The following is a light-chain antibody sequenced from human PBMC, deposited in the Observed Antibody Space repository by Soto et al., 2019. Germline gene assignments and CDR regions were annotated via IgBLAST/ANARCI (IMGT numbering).Light chain of an antibody. CDR1: QSVTSNY. CDR3: QKDGSAPWT. J-gene: IGKJ1*01. CDR2: GAS. V-gene: IGKV3-20*01. Sequence: EIVLTQSPGTLSLSPEERATLSCRASQSVTSNYLAWYQQKPGQAPRILIYGASSRATGIPDRFSGSGSGTDFTLTISRLEPEDFAVYYCQKDGSAPWTFGQGTKVQI.